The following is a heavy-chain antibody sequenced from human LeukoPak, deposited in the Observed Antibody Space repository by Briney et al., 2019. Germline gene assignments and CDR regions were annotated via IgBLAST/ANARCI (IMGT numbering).Heavy chain of an antibody. Sequence: ASVTVSCTASGYSFSVYYINWVRQAPGQGLEWMGWIKPNGGDTNYPQKFRGRITMTRDTSISTVYMELKSLTSDDTAVYYCARGDEWELAVDFWGQGTLITVSS. V-gene: IGHV1-2*02. CDR2: IKPNGGDT. J-gene: IGHJ4*02. D-gene: IGHD1-26*01. CDR3: ARGDEWELAVDF. CDR1: GYSFSVYY.